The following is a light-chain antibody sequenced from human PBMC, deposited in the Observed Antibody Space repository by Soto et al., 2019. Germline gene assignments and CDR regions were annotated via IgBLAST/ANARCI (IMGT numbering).Light chain of an antibody. Sequence: DIQMTRSPSTLSASVGDRVTITCRASQSISSWLAWYQQKPGKAPKFLIYKASTLESGVPSRFSGSGSGKEFTLTISSVQPDDFPTHYCPQYKSYPLTFGGGNKVDIX. V-gene: IGKV1-5*03. J-gene: IGKJ4*01. CDR1: QSISSW. CDR3: PQYKSYPLT. CDR2: KAS.